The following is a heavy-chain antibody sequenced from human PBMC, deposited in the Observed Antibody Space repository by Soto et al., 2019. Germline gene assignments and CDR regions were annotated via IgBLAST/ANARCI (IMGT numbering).Heavy chain of an antibody. V-gene: IGHV1-69*13. J-gene: IGHJ6*02. CDR3: ARTYYYGSGFYYYYGMDV. D-gene: IGHD3-10*01. CDR1: GGTFSSYA. CDR2: IIPIFGTA. Sequence: SVKVSFKASGGTFSSYALSWVRPAPGQGLEWMGGIIPIFGTANYAQKFQGRVTITADESTSTAYMELSSLRSEDTAVYYCARTYYYGSGFYYYYGMDVGGQGTTVNVSS.